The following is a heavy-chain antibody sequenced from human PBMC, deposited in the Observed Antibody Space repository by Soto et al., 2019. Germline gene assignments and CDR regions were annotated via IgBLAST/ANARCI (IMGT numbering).Heavy chain of an antibody. Sequence: EVHLLESGGGLVQPGGSLRLSCAASGFTFSSYAMNWVRQAPGKGLEWVSSITSSGGATRYLDSVKGRFTISRDNSKNTLYLQMNSLIAEDTAVYYCAKRYPLYDIFTGYYLPLFDYWGQGTLVTVSS. CDR1: GFTFSSYA. D-gene: IGHD3-9*01. CDR2: ITSSGGAT. J-gene: IGHJ4*02. CDR3: AKRYPLYDIFTGYYLPLFDY. V-gene: IGHV3-23*01.